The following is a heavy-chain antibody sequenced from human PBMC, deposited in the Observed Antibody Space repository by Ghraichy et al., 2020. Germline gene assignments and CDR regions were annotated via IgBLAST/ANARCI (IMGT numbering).Heavy chain of an antibody. V-gene: IGHV1-3*01. CDR3: ARDREYQLLARYNWFDP. CDR2: INAGNGNT. J-gene: IGHJ5*02. CDR1: GYTFTSYA. Sequence: ASVKVSCKASGYTFTSYAMHWVRQAPGQRLEWMGWINAGNGNTKYSQKFQGRVTITRDTSASTAYMELSSLRSEDTAVYYCARDREYQLLARYNWFDPWGQGTLVTVSS. D-gene: IGHD2-2*01.